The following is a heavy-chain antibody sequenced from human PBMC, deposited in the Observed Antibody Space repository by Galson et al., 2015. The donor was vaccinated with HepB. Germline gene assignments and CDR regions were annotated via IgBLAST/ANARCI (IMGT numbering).Heavy chain of an antibody. V-gene: IGHV3-53*04. J-gene: IGHJ2*01. CDR2: IYSGGTT. CDR3: AKMNYWYFDL. CDR1: GFTVNSNL. Sequence: SLRLSCAASGFTVNSNLMSWVRQAPGEGLEWVSVIYSGGTTYYADSVKGRFTISRHNSKNTLYLQMNSLRAEDTAVYFCAKMNYWYFDLWGRGTLVTVSS. D-gene: IGHD5-24*01.